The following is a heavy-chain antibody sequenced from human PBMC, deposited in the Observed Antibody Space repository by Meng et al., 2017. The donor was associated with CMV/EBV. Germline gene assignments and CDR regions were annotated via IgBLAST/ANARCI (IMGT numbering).Heavy chain of an antibody. J-gene: IGHJ4*02. D-gene: IGHD2-21*02. V-gene: IGHV1-46*01. CDR3: ARGGTAAPLDY. CDR2: INPSGGST. CDR1: GYTFISYY. Sequence: SCQASGYTFISYYMHWVRQAPGQGLEWMGIINPSGGSTSYAPKFQGRVTMPRDTSTSTVYMELSSLRSEDTAVYYCARGGTAAPLDYWGQGTLVTVSS.